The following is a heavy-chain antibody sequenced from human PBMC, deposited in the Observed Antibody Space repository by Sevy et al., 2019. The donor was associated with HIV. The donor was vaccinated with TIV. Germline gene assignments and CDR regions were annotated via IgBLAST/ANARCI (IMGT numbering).Heavy chain of an antibody. Sequence: GGSLRLSCVASGFTFTNYAMSWVRQAPGKGLEWVSAIRGGGSSTYYAASVKGRFTISRDNSKNTVYLQMNSLRAEDTALYYCAKDYEFGSGSLMGLFDYWGQGTLVTVSS. D-gene: IGHD3-10*01. J-gene: IGHJ4*02. V-gene: IGHV3-23*01. CDR2: IRGGGSST. CDR3: AKDYEFGSGSLMGLFDY. CDR1: GFTFTNYA.